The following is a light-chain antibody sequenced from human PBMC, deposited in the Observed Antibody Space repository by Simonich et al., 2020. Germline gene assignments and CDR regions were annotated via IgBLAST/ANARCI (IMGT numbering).Light chain of an antibody. J-gene: IGKJ4*01. CDR3: MQALQTPPT. CDR1: QSLLHSNGYNY. V-gene: IGKV2-28*01. CDR2: LGS. Sequence: DIVMTQSPLSLPVTPGEPASISCRFSQSLLHSNGYNYLDWYLQKPGQSPQLLINLGSNRASGVPDRFSGSGSGTDFTLKISRVEAEDVGVYYCMQALQTPPTFGGGTKVEIK.